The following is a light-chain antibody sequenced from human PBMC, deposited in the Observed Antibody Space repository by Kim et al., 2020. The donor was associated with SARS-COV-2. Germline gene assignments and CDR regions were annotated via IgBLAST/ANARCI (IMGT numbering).Light chain of an antibody. CDR3: QHYNNWPPSIT. Sequence: PGEEATHSCRASQSISSNLAWYQQRPGQPPSLLIYGGSTRATGIPTRFSASGSGTEFTLTISSIQSEDFAVYFCQHYNNWPPSITFGQGTRLEIK. V-gene: IGKV3-15*01. CDR1: QSISSN. J-gene: IGKJ5*01. CDR2: GGS.